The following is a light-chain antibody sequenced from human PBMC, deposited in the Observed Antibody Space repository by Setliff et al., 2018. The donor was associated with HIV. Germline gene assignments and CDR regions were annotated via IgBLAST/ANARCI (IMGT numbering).Light chain of an antibody. CDR2: EVS. CDR1: NSDVGGYNY. J-gene: IGLJ1*01. CDR3: SSYRSNNPYV. Sequence: QSALTQPASVSGSPGQSITISCTGTNSDVGGYNYVSWYQQYPGKAPKLMIYEVSNRPSGVSNRFSGSKSGSTASLTISGLQAEDEAEYYCSSYRSNNPYVFGTGTKVTV. V-gene: IGLV2-14*01.